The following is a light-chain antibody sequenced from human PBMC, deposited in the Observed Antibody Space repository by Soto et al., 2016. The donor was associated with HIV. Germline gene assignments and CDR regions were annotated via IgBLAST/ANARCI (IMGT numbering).Light chain of an antibody. Sequence: SYVLTQLPSVSVAPGKTATISCGGDNIGSKSVHWYYQKPGQAPVLVVYDDSDRPSGIPERFSGSNLGGTATLTISRVEAGDEADYYCQVWDSGSDHYVFGTGTRVTVL. J-gene: IGLJ1*01. V-gene: IGLV3-21*03. CDR3: QVWDSGSDHYV. CDR2: DDS. CDR1: NIGSKS.